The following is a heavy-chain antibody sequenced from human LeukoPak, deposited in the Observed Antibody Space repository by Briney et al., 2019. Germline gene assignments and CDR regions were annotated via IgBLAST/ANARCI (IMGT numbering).Heavy chain of an antibody. Sequence: PSETLSPTCAVHGGSFSGYYWSWIRQPPGKGLEWIGEINHSGSTNYNPSLKSRVTISVDTSKNQFSLKLSSVTAADTAVYYCARGKSYDYVWGSYRRYFDYWGQGTLVTVSS. CDR1: GGSFSGYY. D-gene: IGHD3-16*02. V-gene: IGHV4-34*01. CDR2: INHSGST. J-gene: IGHJ4*02. CDR3: ARGKSYDYVWGSYRRYFDY.